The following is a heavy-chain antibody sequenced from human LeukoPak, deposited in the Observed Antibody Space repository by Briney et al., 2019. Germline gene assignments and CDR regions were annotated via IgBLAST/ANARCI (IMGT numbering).Heavy chain of an antibody. CDR3: ARIAAAGISYFDY. CDR1: GGSFSGFY. J-gene: IGHJ4*02. Sequence: SETLSLTCAVYGGSFSGFYWSWIRQPPGTGLEWIGEINHSGSTNYNPSLKSRVTISVDTSKNQFSLKLSSVTAADTAVYYCARIAAAGISYFDYWGQGTLVTVSS. V-gene: IGHV4-34*01. D-gene: IGHD6-13*01. CDR2: INHSGST.